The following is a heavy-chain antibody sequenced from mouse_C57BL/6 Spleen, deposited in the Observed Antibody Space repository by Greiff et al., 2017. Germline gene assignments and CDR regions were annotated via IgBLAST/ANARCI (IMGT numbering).Heavy chain of an antibody. CDR2: IDPSDSYT. CDR3: ARHYYSNYEGFDY. V-gene: IGHV1-69*01. CDR1: GYTFTSYW. J-gene: IGHJ2*01. D-gene: IGHD2-5*01. Sequence: VQLQQPGAELVMPGASVKLSCKASGYTFTSYWMHWVKQRPGQGLEWIGEIDPSDSYTNYNQKFKGKSTLTVDKSSSTAYMQLSSLTSEDSAVYYCARHYYSNYEGFDYWGQGTTLTVSS.